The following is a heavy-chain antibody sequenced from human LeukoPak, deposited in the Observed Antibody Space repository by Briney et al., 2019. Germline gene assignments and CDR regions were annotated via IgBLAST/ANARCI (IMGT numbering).Heavy chain of an antibody. CDR2: ISSSSGTI. CDR3: ARNSGSYYHY. J-gene: IGHJ4*02. D-gene: IGHD1-26*01. CDR1: GFTFSSYS. V-gene: IGHV3-48*04. Sequence: GGSMRLSYAASGFTFSSYSMNWVRQAPGKGLEWVSYISSSSGTIYYADSVKGRFTISRDNAKNSLYLQMGSLRAEDTAVYYCARNSGSYYHYWGQGTLVTVSS.